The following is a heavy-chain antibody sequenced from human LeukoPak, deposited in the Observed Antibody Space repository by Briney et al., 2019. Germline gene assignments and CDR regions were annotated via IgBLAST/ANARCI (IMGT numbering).Heavy chain of an antibody. J-gene: IGHJ4*02. Sequence: GGSLRLSCAASGFTVSSNYMSWVRQAPGKGLEWVSVIYSGGSTYYADSVKGRFTISRDNSKNTLYLQMNSLRAEDTTVYYCARLGSSGPYYFDYWGQGTLVTVSS. D-gene: IGHD3-22*01. CDR3: ARLGSSGPYYFDY. CDR1: GFTVSSNY. V-gene: IGHV3-53*01. CDR2: IYSGGST.